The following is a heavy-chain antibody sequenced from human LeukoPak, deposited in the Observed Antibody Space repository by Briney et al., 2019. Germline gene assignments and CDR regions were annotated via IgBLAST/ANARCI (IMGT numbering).Heavy chain of an antibody. CDR3: AKLRVGAIDY. Sequence: GGSLRLSCAASGFTFRSYWMSWVRQAPGKGLEWVANIKQDGSEKYYVDSVKGRFTISRDNAKNSLYLQMNSLRAEDTAVFYCAKLRVGAIDYWGQGTLVTVSS. D-gene: IGHD1-26*01. J-gene: IGHJ4*02. V-gene: IGHV3-7*01. CDR1: GFTFRSYW. CDR2: IKQDGSEK.